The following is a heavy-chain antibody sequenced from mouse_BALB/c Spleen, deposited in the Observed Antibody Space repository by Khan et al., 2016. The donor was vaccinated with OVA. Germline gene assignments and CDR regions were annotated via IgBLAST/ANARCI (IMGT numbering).Heavy chain of an antibody. V-gene: IGHV1S29*02. J-gene: IGHJ3*01. Sequence: IQLVQPGPELVKPGASVKISCKASGYTFTDYSMDWVKQSHGQSLEWVGYIFPNNGDTVYNQKFKTKATLTVDTSSSTAYMELRSQTSEDSAVYYCARSGYGSFAYWGQGTLVTVFA. CDR2: IFPNNGDT. CDR1: GYTFTDYS. CDR3: ARSGYGSFAY. D-gene: IGHD1-2*01.